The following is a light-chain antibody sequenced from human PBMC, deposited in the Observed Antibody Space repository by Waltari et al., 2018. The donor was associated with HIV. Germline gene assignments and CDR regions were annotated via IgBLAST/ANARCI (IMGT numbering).Light chain of an antibody. J-gene: IGLJ2*01. CDR3: SSYTSSSTLV. CDR2: EVR. V-gene: IGLV2-14*01. Sequence: QSALTQPASVSGSPGQSITIPCTGTSSDVGGYNFVSWFQHHPGKAPKVMIYEVRNRPSGVSNRFSGSKSGNTAALTISGLQAEDEADYYCSSYTSSSTLVFGGGTKLTVL. CDR1: SSDVGGYNF.